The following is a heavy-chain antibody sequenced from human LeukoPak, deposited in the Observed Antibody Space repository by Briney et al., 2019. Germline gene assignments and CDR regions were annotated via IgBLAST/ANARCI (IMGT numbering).Heavy chain of an antibody. CDR2: IIPIFGTA. CDR3: AIVNLGYCSGGSCYGMDV. Sequence: GSSVKVSCKASGGTFSSYAISWVRQAPGQGLEWMGGIIPIFGTANYAQKFQGRVTITADESTSTAYMELSSLRSEDTAVYYCAIVNLGYCSGGSCYGMDVWGQGTTVTVSS. V-gene: IGHV1-69*01. CDR1: GGTFSSYA. D-gene: IGHD2-15*01. J-gene: IGHJ6*02.